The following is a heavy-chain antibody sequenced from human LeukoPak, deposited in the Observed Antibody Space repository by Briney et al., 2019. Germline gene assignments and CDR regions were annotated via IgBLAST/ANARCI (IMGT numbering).Heavy chain of an antibody. Sequence: PGGSLRLSCAASGFTFRTYIMSWVRQAPRRGPEWVSSIIDSGDATYYADSVKGRFTISRDNSRNSLYLQMNSLRAEDTAVYYCARQGAAGGFIDYWGQGTLVTVSS. CDR3: ARQGAAGGFIDY. V-gene: IGHV3-23*01. D-gene: IGHD6-13*01. CDR2: IIDSGDAT. J-gene: IGHJ4*02. CDR1: GFTFRTYI.